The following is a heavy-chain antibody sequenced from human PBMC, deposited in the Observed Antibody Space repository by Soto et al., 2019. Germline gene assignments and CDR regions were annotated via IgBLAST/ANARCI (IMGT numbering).Heavy chain of an antibody. CDR1: GFTFDDYT. J-gene: IGHJ3*02. CDR3: AKDFYYGSGSYTGSGAFDI. D-gene: IGHD3-10*01. V-gene: IGHV3-43*01. CDR2: ISWDGSGT. Sequence: EVQLVESGGVVVQPGGSLRLSCAASGFTFDDYTMHWVRQAPGKGLGWVSLISWDGSGTYYADSVKGRFTISRDNSKNSLYLQMNSLRTEDTALYYCAKDFYYGSGSYTGSGAFDIWGQGTMVTVSS.